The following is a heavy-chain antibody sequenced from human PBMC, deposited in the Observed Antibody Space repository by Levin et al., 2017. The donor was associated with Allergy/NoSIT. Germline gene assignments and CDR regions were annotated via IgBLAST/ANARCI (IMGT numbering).Heavy chain of an antibody. CDR2: ISSGSSYI. D-gene: IGHD1-1*01. CDR3: ARDLDLDY. J-gene: IGHJ4*02. V-gene: IGHV3-21*01. Sequence: PGGSLRLSCTASGFTFSSYNMIWVRQAPGKGLEWVSSISSGSSYIYYADSVKGRFTISRDNAKNSLYLQMNSLRAEDTAVYYCARDLDLDYWGQGTLVTVSS. CDR1: GFTFSSYN.